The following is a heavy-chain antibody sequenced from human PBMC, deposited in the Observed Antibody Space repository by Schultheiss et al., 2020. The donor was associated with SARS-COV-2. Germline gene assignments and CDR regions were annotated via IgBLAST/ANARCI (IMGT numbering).Heavy chain of an antibody. CDR3: ARADSSGYHGAGY. V-gene: IGHV3-13*01. Sequence: GESLKISCAASGFTFDDYAMHWVRQAPGKGLEWVSAIGTAGDTYYPGSVKGRFTISRENAKNSLYLQMNSLRAGDTAVYYCARADSSGYHGAGYWGQGTLVTVSS. J-gene: IGHJ4*02. CDR1: GFTFDDYA. D-gene: IGHD3-22*01. CDR2: IGTAGDT.